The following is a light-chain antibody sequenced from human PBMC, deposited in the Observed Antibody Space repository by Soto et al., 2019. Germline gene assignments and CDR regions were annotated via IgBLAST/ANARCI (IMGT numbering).Light chain of an antibody. CDR2: GAS. CDR1: QSVTSNY. Sequence: EIVLTQSPGTLSLSPGDRATLSCRASQSVTSNYLAWYQQKPGQAPRLLIKGASRRATDIPDRFSGSGSGTDFTLTISRLEPEDFAVYYCQQYDTSPAFGQGTTVEIK. V-gene: IGKV3-20*01. J-gene: IGKJ1*01. CDR3: QQYDTSPA.